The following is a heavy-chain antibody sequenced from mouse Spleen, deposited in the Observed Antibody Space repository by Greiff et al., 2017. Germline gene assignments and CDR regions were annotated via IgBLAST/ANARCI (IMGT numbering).Heavy chain of an antibody. V-gene: IGHV1-62-2*01. CDR2: FYPGSGSI. Sequence: VKLMESGAELVKPGASVKLSCKASGYTFTEYTTHWVKQRSGQGLEWIGWFYPGSGSIKYNEKFKDKATLTADKSSSTVYMELSRLTSEDSAVYFCARHENYYGSSYYAMDYWGQGTSVTVSS. J-gene: IGHJ4*01. CDR1: GYTFTEYT. CDR3: ARHENYYGSSYYAMDY. D-gene: IGHD1-1*01.